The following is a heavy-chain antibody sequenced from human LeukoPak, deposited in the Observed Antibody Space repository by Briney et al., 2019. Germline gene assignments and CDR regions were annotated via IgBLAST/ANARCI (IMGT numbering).Heavy chain of an antibody. CDR3: AKGTYYDSSGYRYYFYYMDV. Sequence: GGSLRLSCATSGFTFSDYAMSWVRQPPEKWLEWVSSMSGGGNTYYADSVKGRFTITRDNSKSTLYLQMNSLRAEDTAVYYCAKGTYYDSSGYRYYFYYMDVWGKGTTVTVSS. CDR2: MSGGGNT. D-gene: IGHD3-22*01. V-gene: IGHV3-23*01. J-gene: IGHJ6*03. CDR1: GFTFSDYA.